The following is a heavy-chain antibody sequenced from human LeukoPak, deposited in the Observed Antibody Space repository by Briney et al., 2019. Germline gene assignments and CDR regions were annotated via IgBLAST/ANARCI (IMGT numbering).Heavy chain of an antibody. CDR3: ARGKWYYYGSGSPPGGAFDI. CDR1: GGSVSSSTFF. D-gene: IGHD3-10*01. J-gene: IGHJ3*02. CDR2: IYYIGSP. Sequence: SETLSLTCTLSGGSVSSSTFFWGWIRQPPGKGLDWIGSIYYIGSPYYNPPLRSRVTMSMDTSKNQFSLKLSSVTAADTAVYYCARGKWYYYGSGSPPGGAFDIWGQGTMVTVSS. V-gene: IGHV4-39*01.